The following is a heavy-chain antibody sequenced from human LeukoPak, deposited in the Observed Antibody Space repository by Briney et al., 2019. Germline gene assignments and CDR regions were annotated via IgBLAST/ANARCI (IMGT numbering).Heavy chain of an antibody. V-gene: IGHV4-59*01. CDR1: GGSITSDS. CDR2: IFYRGRT. CDR3: ARDRHKRVYGDFRHYYYGMDV. Sequence: PETLSLTSTLSGGSITSDSWSWVRPPPEGGLGWNGYIFYRGRTIYNPSNKSRVNISVDTSKTQFSLKLSSVTAEDTAVYYCARDRHKRVYGDFRHYYYGMDVWGQGTTVTVSS. D-gene: IGHD4-17*01. J-gene: IGHJ6*01.